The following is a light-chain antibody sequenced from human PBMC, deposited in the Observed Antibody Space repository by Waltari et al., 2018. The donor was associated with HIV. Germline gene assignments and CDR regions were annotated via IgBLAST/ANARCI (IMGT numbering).Light chain of an antibody. V-gene: IGLV1-44*01. CDR3: QAFYSSTVV. CDR1: SSNIGSNT. J-gene: IGLJ2*01. CDR2: GNN. Sequence: QSVLTQPPSASGTPGQRVTISCSGSSSNIGSNTVNWYQQLQGTAPKLRIKGNNQMPAGIPERFAGSDAGNTATLTIRGTQAMDDADYYCQAFYSSTVVFGGGTKLTVL.